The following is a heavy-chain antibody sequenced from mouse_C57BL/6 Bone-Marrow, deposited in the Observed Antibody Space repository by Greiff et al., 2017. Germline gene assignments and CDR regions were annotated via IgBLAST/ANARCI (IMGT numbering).Heavy chain of an antibody. CDR3: TTYDYDGGYAMDY. Sequence: EVKLMESGAELVRLGASVKLSCTASGFNIKDDYMHWVKQRPEQGLEWIGWIDPENGDTEYASKFQGKATITADTSSNTAYLQLSSLTSEDTAVYYCTTYDYDGGYAMDYWGQGTSVTVSS. D-gene: IGHD2-4*01. CDR2: IDPENGDT. V-gene: IGHV14-4*01. J-gene: IGHJ4*01. CDR1: GFNIKDDY.